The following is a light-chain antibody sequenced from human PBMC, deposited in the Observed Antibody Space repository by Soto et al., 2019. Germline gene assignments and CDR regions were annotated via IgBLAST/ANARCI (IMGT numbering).Light chain of an antibody. Sequence: DIQMTQSPSTLSASVGDRVTITCRASQSISSWLAWYQQKPGKAPKLLIYKESSLESGVPSRFSGSRSGTEFTLTISSLQSDDFATYYRQQYNSYPWTFGQGTKVEIK. CDR3: QQYNSYPWT. CDR2: KES. CDR1: QSISSW. J-gene: IGKJ1*01. V-gene: IGKV1-5*03.